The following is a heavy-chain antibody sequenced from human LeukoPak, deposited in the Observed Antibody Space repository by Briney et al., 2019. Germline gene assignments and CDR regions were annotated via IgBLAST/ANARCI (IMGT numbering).Heavy chain of an antibody. CDR1: EVTFNGYA. J-gene: IGHJ6*02. V-gene: IGHV3-23*01. Sequence: GGTLRLSCTASEVTFNGYAMSWVRQAPGKGLEWVSSISGGSEDTYYADSVKGRFTISRDNSKSTLYLQMNSLRAEDTAVFYCARTIAQYSICWLYFYYGLDVWGQGTTVTVSS. CDR3: ARTIAQYSICWLYFYYGLDV. CDR2: ISGGSEDT. D-gene: IGHD2-2*01.